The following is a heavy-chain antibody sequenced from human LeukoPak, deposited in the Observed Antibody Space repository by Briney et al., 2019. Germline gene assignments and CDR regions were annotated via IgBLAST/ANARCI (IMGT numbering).Heavy chain of an antibody. V-gene: IGHV3-73*01. Sequence: PGGSLRLSCAASGFILSGSAMHWVRQASGKGLEWIGRIRSKVNSYATAYAASVEGRFTISRDDSKNTAYLQMNSLKTDDTAVYYCTRLGITGTGYYYYMDVWGKGTTVTVSS. CDR2: IRSKVNSYAT. J-gene: IGHJ6*03. CDR3: TRLGITGTGYYYYMDV. CDR1: GFILSGSA. D-gene: IGHD1-20*01.